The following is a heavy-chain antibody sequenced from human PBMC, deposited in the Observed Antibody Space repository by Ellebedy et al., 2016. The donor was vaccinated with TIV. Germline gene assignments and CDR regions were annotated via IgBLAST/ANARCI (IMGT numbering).Heavy chain of an antibody. CDR2: IWYDGSNK. Sequence: GGSLRLSXAASGFTFSSYGMHWVRQAPGKGLEWVAVIWYDGSNKYYADSVKGRFTISRDNSKNTLYLQMNSLRAEDTAVYYCARNYVWGSQGAFDYWGQGTLVTVSS. D-gene: IGHD3-16*01. J-gene: IGHJ4*02. CDR3: ARNYVWGSQGAFDY. V-gene: IGHV3-33*01. CDR1: GFTFSSYG.